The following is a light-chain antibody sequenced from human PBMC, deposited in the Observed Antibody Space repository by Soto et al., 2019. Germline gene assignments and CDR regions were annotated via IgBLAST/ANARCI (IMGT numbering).Light chain of an antibody. CDR1: SSDVGGYNY. CDR3: SSYTSSRTYV. J-gene: IGLJ1*01. Sequence: QSALTQPASVSGSPGQSITISCIGTSSDVGGYNYVSWYQQHPGKAPKLTIYDVSNWPSGVSNRFSGSKSGNTASLSISGLQAEDEADYYCSSYTSSRTYVFGTGTKVTVL. V-gene: IGLV2-14*01. CDR2: DVS.